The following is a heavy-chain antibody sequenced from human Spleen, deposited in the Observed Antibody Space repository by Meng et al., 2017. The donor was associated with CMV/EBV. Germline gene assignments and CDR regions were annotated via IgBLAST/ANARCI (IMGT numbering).Heavy chain of an antibody. CDR3: ARKLRAPLDN. V-gene: IGHV3-21*01. D-gene: IGHD5-24*01. CDR1: GFTFNTYT. J-gene: IGHJ4*02. CDR2: ISGSSSNI. Sequence: GESLKISCAASGFTFNTYTMNWVRQAPGKGLEWVSSISGSSSNIYYADSVKGRFTISRDNAKNSLYLQMNSLRAEDTAVYYCARKLRAPLDNWGQGTLVTVS.